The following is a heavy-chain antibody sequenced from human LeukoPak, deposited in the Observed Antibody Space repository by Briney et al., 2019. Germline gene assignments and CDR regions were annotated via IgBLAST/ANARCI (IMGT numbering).Heavy chain of an antibody. CDR3: ARVTNSSSWYWYFDY. V-gene: IGHV4-59*01. D-gene: IGHD6-13*01. Sequence: PSETLSLTCTVSGGSISSYYWSWIRQPPGKGLEWIGYIYYSGSTNYNPSLKSRVTISVDTSKNQFSLKLSSVTAADTAVYYCARVTNSSSWYWYFDYWGQGTLVTVSS. CDR2: IYYSGST. CDR1: GGSISSYY. J-gene: IGHJ4*02.